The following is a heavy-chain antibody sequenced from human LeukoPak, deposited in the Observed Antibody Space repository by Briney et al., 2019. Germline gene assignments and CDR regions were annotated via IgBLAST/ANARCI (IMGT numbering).Heavy chain of an antibody. Sequence: SVKVSCKASGGTFSNYAISWVRQAPGQGLEWMGGIIPIFGTPNYAQKFQGRVTITADKSTRTTYMELSSLRSEDTAVYYCASPTAVNYYDTGGYRDWGQGTLVTVSS. J-gene: IGHJ4*02. D-gene: IGHD3-22*01. CDR1: GGTFSNYA. CDR3: ASPTAVNYYDTGGYRD. V-gene: IGHV1-69*06. CDR2: IIPIFGTP.